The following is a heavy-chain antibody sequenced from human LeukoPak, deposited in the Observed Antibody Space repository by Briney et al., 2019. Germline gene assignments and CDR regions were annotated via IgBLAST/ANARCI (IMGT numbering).Heavy chain of an antibody. J-gene: IGHJ4*02. CDR2: ISNNGGYT. D-gene: IGHD5-24*01. Sequence: XGSLRLSCAASGFTFSSYGMHWVRQAPGKGLEWVSAISNNGGYTYYADSVQGRFTISRDNSKNTLYLQMNSLRAEDTAVYYCANGPMATIDYWGQGTLVTVSS. V-gene: IGHV3-23*01. CDR1: GFTFSSYG. CDR3: ANGPMATIDY.